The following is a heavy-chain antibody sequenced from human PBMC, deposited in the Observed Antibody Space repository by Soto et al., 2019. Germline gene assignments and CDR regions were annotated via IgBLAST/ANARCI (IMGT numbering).Heavy chain of an antibody. Sequence: GGSLRLSCVASGITFSTYWMDWVRQAPGKGLEWVANIKNDGSEKHYVDSVKGRFIISRDNAKKSLYLQMNSLRADDTAVYYCASGGYFLDYWGQGTLVTVYS. V-gene: IGHV3-7*01. J-gene: IGHJ4*02. CDR2: IKNDGSEK. D-gene: IGHD3-22*01. CDR3: ASGGYFLDY. CDR1: GITFSTYW.